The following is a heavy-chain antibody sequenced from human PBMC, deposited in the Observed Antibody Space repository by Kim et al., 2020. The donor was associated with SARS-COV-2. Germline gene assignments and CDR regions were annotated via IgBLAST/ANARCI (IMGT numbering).Heavy chain of an antibody. V-gene: IGHV3-48*02. CDR1: GFTFSSYS. D-gene: IGHD2-2*01. CDR2: ISSSSSTI. J-gene: IGHJ6*01. Sequence: GGSLRLSCAASGFTFSSYSMNWVRQAPGKGLEWVSYISSSSSTIYYADSVKGRFTISRDNAKNSLYLQMNSLRDEDTAVYYCARDFCSSTSCYHHHRPFMVRDYDYGM. CDR3: ARDFCSSTSCYHHHRPFMVRDYDYGM.